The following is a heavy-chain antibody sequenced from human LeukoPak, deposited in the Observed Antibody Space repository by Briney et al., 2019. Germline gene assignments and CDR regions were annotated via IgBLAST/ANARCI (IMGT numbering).Heavy chain of an antibody. CDR1: GYTFTSYG. CDR3: ARDNLLRYFDWELYYDMDV. CDR2: ISAYNGNT. J-gene: IGHJ6*04. Sequence: ASVKVSCKASGYTFTSYGISWVRQAPGQGLEWMGWISAYNGNTNYAQKLQGRVTMTTDTSTSTAYMELRSLRSDDTAVYYCARDNLLRYFDWELYYDMDVWGKGTTVTVSS. D-gene: IGHD3-9*01. V-gene: IGHV1-18*04.